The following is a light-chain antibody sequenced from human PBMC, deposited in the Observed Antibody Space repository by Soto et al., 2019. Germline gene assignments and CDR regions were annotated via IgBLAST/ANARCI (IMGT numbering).Light chain of an antibody. CDR1: SSDVGSYNL. V-gene: IGLV2-23*01. CDR2: EGS. Sequence: QAVVTQPASVSGSPGQSITISCTGTSSDVGSYNLVSWYQQHPGKAPKLMIYEGSKRPSGVSNRFSGSKSGNTASLTISGLQAEDEADYYCCSYAGSSTRGYVFGTGTKLTVL. J-gene: IGLJ1*01. CDR3: CSYAGSSTRGYV.